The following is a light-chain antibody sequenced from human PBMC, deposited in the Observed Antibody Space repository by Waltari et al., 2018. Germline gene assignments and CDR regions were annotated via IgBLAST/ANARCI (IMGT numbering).Light chain of an antibody. CDR3: QQSYSTPTDT. CDR2: AAS. J-gene: IGKJ2*01. Sequence: DIQMTQSPSSLSASVGDRVTITCRASQSISSYLNWYQQKPGKAPKLLIYAASSLQSGVPSRFSGSGSGTEFTLTISSLQPEDFATYYCQQSYSTPTDTFGQGTKLEIK. V-gene: IGKV1-39*01. CDR1: QSISSY.